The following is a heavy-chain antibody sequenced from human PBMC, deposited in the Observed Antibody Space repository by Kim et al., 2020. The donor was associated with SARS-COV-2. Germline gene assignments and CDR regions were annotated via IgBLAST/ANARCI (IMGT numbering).Heavy chain of an antibody. Sequence: VKGRVTISRDNPKNTLYLQMNSRGTEDTAVYYCAKGGWGGGSGSDYFDYWGQGTLVTVSS. J-gene: IGHJ4*02. D-gene: IGHD6-25*01. CDR3: AKGGWGGGSGSDYFDY. V-gene: IGHV3-30*02.